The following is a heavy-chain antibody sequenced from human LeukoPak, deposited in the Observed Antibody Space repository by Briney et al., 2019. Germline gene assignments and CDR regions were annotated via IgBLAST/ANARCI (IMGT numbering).Heavy chain of an antibody. V-gene: IGHV3-74*01. CDR2: IGTDGGTT. Sequence: PGGSPRLSCAASGFTFSNYWMHWVRQFPGKGLVWVSRIGTDGGTTTYADSVKGRFTISRDNSKNTLYLQMNSLRAEDTAVYYCAHISSSWPDYWGQGTLVTVSS. D-gene: IGHD6-13*01. CDR3: AHISSSWPDY. CDR1: GFTFSNYW. J-gene: IGHJ4*02.